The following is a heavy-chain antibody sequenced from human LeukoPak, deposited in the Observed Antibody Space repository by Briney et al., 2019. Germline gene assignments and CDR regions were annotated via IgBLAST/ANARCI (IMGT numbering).Heavy chain of an antibody. D-gene: IGHD6-19*01. CDR2: INLNSGGT. CDR1: GYTFTGYY. V-gene: IGHV1-2*02. CDR3: ARDDYSSGFDY. Sequence: ASVKVSCKASGYTFTGYYMHWVRQAPGQGLEWMGWINLNSGGTNYAQKFQGRVTMTRDTSISTAYMELSRLRSDDTAVYYCARDDYSSGFDYWGQGTLVTVSS. J-gene: IGHJ4*02.